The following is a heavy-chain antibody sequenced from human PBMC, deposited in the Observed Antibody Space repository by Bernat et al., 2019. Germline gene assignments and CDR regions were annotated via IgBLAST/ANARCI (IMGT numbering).Heavy chain of an antibody. Sequence: EVQLVESGGGLVKPGGSLRLSCAASGFTFSSYSMNWVRQAPGKGLEWVSSISSSSSYIYYADSVKGGFTNSRDNTKNSLYLQMNSLRAEDTAVYYCAREDTAIVTLDYYYGMDVWGQGTTVTVAS. CDR2: ISSSSSYI. J-gene: IGHJ6*02. D-gene: IGHD5-18*01. CDR3: AREDTAIVTLDYYYGMDV. V-gene: IGHV3-21*01. CDR1: GFTFSSYS.